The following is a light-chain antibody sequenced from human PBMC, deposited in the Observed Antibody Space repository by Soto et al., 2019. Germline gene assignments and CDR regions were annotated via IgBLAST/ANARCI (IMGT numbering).Light chain of an antibody. CDR1: SSDVGGYNY. CDR3: SSYTSSSVVI. CDR2: DVN. J-gene: IGLJ2*01. Sequence: ALTQPASVSGSPGQSITISCTGTSSDVGGYNYVSWYQQHPDKAPKLMIYDVNNRPSGVSNRFSASKSGNTASLTISGLQAEDEADYYCSSYTSSSVVIFGGGTKLTVL. V-gene: IGLV2-14*01.